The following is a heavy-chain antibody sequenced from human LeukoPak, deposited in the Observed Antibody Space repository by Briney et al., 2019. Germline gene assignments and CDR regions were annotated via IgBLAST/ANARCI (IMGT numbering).Heavy chain of an antibody. CDR3: TRDSSGWYESDAFDI. D-gene: IGHD6-19*01. CDR1: GFTLSNAL. J-gene: IGHJ3*02. CDR2: IKSKTDGGTT. Sequence: RGSLRLSCAASGFTLSNALMSWVRQAAGKGLEGVGRIKSKTDGGTTDYAAPVKGRFTISRDDSKNTLYLQMNSRKTEATAVYYCTRDSSGWYESDAFDIWGQGTMVTVSP. V-gene: IGHV3-15*01.